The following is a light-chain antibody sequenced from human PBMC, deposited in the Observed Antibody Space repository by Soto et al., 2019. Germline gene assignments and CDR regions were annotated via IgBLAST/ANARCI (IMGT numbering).Light chain of an antibody. Sequence: QSALTQPASVSGSPGQSITISCTGTSSDVGGHNYVSWYQQHTGKAPKLMMYDVNNRPSGVSNRFSGSKSDNTAALTISGLLAEDEADDYCCAYTDSDTLVFGGGTKVTVL. CDR1: SSDVGGHNY. CDR3: CAYTDSDTLV. J-gene: IGLJ2*01. CDR2: DVN. V-gene: IGLV2-14*01.